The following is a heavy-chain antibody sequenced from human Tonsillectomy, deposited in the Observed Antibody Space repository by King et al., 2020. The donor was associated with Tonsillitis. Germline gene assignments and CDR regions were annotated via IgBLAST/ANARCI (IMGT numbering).Heavy chain of an antibody. J-gene: IGHJ6*02. Sequence: VQLQQWGAGLLKPSETLSLTCAVYGGSFSGYYWSWIRQPPGKGLEWIGEINHSGSTNYNPSLKSRVTVSVDTSKNQFSLKLSSVTAADTAVYYCARVDWGGGIDVWGQGTPVTVSS. CDR2: INHSGST. CDR1: GGSFSGYY. V-gene: IGHV4-34*01. CDR3: ARVDWGGGIDV. D-gene: IGHD3-16*01.